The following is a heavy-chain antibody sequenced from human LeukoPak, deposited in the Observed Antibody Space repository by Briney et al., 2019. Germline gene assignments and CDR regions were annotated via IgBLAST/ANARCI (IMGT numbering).Heavy chain of an antibody. CDR3: ARDLGDYDSSGYYLNWFDP. CDR1: GGSISSYY. J-gene: IGHJ5*02. CDR2: IYTSGGT. Sequence: PSETLSLTCTVSGGSISSYYWSWIRQPAGKGLEWIGRIYTSGGTNYNPSLKSRVTISVDKSKNQFSLKLSSVTAADTAVYYCARDLGDYDSSGYYLNWFDPWGQGTLVTVSS. V-gene: IGHV4-4*07. D-gene: IGHD3-22*01.